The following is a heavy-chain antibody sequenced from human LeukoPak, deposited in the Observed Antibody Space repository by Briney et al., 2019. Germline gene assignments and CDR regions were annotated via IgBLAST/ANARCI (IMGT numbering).Heavy chain of an antibody. CDR2: IYYSGST. CDR1: GGSIGSYY. J-gene: IGHJ5*02. CDR3: SRAVAGSVGWFDP. Sequence: SETLSLTCTDSGGSIGSYYWSWIRQPPGKGLEWIGYIYYSGSTNYNPSLRSQVTISVYTSKNQFSLKLSSVTAADTAVYFCSRAVAGSVGWFDPWGQGTLVTVSS. V-gene: IGHV4-59*01. D-gene: IGHD6-19*01.